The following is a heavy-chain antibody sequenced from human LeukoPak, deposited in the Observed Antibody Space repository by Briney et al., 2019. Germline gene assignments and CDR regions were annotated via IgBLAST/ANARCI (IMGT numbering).Heavy chain of an antibody. CDR1: GFSFNNAW. CDR2: IKSKTDGGAA. Sequence: GGSLRLSCAASGFSFNNAWMTWIRQAPGKGLEYIGRIKSKTDGGAAEHAAPVEGRFTISRDDSKNTVHLQMNSLKTEDTAIYYCTTFSGWGYFDYWGQGTLVAVSS. D-gene: IGHD6-19*01. V-gene: IGHV3-15*01. J-gene: IGHJ4*02. CDR3: TTFSGWGYFDY.